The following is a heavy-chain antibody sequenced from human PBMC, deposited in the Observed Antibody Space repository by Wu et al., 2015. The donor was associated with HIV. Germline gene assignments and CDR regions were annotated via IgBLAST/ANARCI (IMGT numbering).Heavy chain of an antibody. CDR2: MNPRSGNT. CDR1: GGSFSNYG. J-gene: IGHJ4*02. Sequence: QVQVVQSGAEVKKPGSSVKVSCRVSGGSFSNYGINWVRQATGQGLEWMGWMNPRSGNTGYAQKFQGRVTMTRDTSTSTVYMELSSLRSEDTAVYYCARGDSGSYRRGNHPQELEGDYWGQGTLVTVSS. V-gene: IGHV1-8*02. CDR3: ARGDSGSYRRGNHPQELEGDY. D-gene: IGHD1-26*01.